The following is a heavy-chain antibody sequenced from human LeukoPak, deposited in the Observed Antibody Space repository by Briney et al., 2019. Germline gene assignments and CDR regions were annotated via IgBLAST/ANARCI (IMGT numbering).Heavy chain of an antibody. V-gene: IGHV3-64*01. Sequence: GGSLRLSCAASGFTFSSYAMHWVRQAPGKGLEYVSAISSNGGSTYYANSVKGRFTISRDNSKNTLYLQMGSLRAEDMAVYYCARAFSGASYYFYYWGQGTLVTVSS. J-gene: IGHJ4*02. D-gene: IGHD1-26*01. CDR2: ISSNGGST. CDR1: GFTFSSYA. CDR3: ARAFSGASYYFYY.